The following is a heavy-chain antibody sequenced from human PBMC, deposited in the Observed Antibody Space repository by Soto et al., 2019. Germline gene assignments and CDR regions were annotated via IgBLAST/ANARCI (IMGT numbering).Heavy chain of an antibody. CDR3: ARDTLYYYGSGSYFTI. J-gene: IGHJ3*02. V-gene: IGHV4-31*03. CDR1: GGSISSGGYY. D-gene: IGHD3-10*01. Sequence: PSETLSLTCTVSGGSISSGGYYWSWIRQHPGKGLEWIGYIYYSGSTYYNPSLKSRVTISLDTSKNQFSLKLSSVTAADTAVYYCARDTLYYYGSGSYFTIWGQGTMVTVSS. CDR2: IYYSGST.